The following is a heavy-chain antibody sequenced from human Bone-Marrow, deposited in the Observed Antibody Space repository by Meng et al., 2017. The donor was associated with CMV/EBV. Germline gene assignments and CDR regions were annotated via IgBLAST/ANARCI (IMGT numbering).Heavy chain of an antibody. D-gene: IGHD3-3*01. J-gene: IGHJ4*02. CDR3: ARGRFRHTY. V-gene: IGHV4-34*01. Sequence: ESLKISCAASGFTFSDYYMNWVRQAPGKGLEWIGEINHSGSTNYNPSLKSRLTISVDTSKNQFSLKLSSVTAADTAVYFCARGRFRHTYWGQGTLVTVSS. CDR1: GFTFSDYY. CDR2: INHSGST.